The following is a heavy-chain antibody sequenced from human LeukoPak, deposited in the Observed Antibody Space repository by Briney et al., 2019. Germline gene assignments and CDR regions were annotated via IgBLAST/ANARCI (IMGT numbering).Heavy chain of an antibody. Sequence: GGSLRLSCAASGFTFSSYWMHWVRQAPGKGLVWVSRINSDGSSTSYADSVKGRFTISRDNAKNTLYLQVNSLRAEDTAVYYCARHGGYCGGDCHDAFDIWGQGTMVTVSP. V-gene: IGHV3-74*01. CDR3: ARHGGYCGGDCHDAFDI. CDR2: INSDGSST. CDR1: GFTFSSYW. J-gene: IGHJ3*02. D-gene: IGHD2-21*02.